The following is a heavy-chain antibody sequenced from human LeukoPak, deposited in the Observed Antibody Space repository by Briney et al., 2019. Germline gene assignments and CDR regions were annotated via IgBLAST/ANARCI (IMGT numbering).Heavy chain of an antibody. J-gene: IGHJ3*02. CDR1: GGSISSGDYY. D-gene: IGHD7-27*01. V-gene: IGHV4-30-4*01. CDR3: ARATLGKAAFDI. Sequence: SETLSLTFTVSGGSISSGDYYWSWIRQPPGKGLEWIGYIYYSGSTYYNPSLKSRVTISVDTSKNQFSLKLSSVTAADTAVYYCARATLGKAAFDIWGQGTMVTVSS. CDR2: IYYSGST.